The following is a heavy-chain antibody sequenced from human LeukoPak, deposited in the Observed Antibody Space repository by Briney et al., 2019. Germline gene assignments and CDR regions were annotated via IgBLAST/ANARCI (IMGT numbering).Heavy chain of an antibody. CDR2: LYGDGST. CDR1: GFTVSSSY. D-gene: IGHD3-3*01. V-gene: IGHV3-53*01. CDR3: ARNSGDFWSAFDY. J-gene: IGHJ4*02. Sequence: TGGSLRLSCAASGFTVSSSYMAWVRQAPGKGLEWVSILYGDGSTYYADSVKGRFTISRDNSKNMLYLQMNSPRAEDTAVYYCARNSGDFWSAFDYWGQGTLVTVSS.